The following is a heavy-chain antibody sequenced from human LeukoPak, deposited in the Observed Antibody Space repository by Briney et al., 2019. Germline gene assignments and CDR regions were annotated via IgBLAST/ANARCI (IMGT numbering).Heavy chain of an antibody. Sequence: PSETLSLTCTVSGYSISSGYYWGWIRQPPGKGLEWIGSIYHSGSTYYNPSLKSRVTISVDTSKNQFSLKLSSVTAADTAVYYCARGGYGDSGWFDPWGQGTLVTVSS. J-gene: IGHJ5*02. V-gene: IGHV4-38-2*02. CDR3: ARGGYGDSGWFDP. CDR2: IYHSGST. CDR1: GYSISSGYY. D-gene: IGHD4-17*01.